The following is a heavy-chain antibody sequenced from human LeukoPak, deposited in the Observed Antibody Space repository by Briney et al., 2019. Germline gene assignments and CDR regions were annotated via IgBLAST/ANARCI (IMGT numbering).Heavy chain of an antibody. CDR2: IYYSGST. J-gene: IGHJ5*02. V-gene: IGHV4-31*03. CDR1: GGSISSGGYY. CDR3: ARALRGVAAAGTPNWFGP. D-gene: IGHD6-13*01. Sequence: PSQTLSLTCTVSGGSISSGGYYWSWIRQHPGKGLEWIGYIYYSGSTYYNPSLKSRVTISVDTSKNQFSLELSSVTAADTAVYYCARALRGVAAAGTPNWFGPWGQGTLVTVSS.